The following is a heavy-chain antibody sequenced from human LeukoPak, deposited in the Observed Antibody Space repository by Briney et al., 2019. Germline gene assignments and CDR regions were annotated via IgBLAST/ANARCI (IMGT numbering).Heavy chain of an antibody. Sequence: SETLSLTCTVSGGSISSSSYYWGWIRQPPGKGLEWIGSIYYSGSTYYNPSLKSRVTISVDTSKNQFSLKLSSVTAADTAVYYCARGPPNEQKTAGHYFDYWGQGTLVTVSS. CDR3: ARGPPNEQKTAGHYFDY. CDR2: IYYSGST. J-gene: IGHJ4*02. V-gene: IGHV4-39*01. CDR1: GGSISSSSYY. D-gene: IGHD2-21*02.